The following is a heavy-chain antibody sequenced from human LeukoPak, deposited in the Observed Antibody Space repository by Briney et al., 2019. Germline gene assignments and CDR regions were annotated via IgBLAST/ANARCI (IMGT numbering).Heavy chain of an antibody. J-gene: IGHJ4*02. CDR2: INPNSGAT. Sequence: ASVKVSCKASGYTFTGYYMHWVRQAPGQGLEWMGWINPNSGATNYAQKFQGRVTMTRDTFISTAYLELSSLRSDDTAVYYCARDLGATWGSDYWGQGTLVTVSS. CDR3: ARDLGATWGSDY. V-gene: IGHV1-2*02. CDR1: GYTFTGYY. D-gene: IGHD7-27*01.